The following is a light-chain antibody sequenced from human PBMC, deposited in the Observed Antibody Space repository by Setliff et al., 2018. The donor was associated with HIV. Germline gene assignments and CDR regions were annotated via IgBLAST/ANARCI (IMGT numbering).Light chain of an antibody. CDR3: CSYAGTKNFV. CDR1: SSDVGGYDY. J-gene: IGLJ1*01. V-gene: IGLV2-11*01. CDR2: DVT. Sequence: QSALAQPRSVSGSPGRSVTISCSGTSSDVGGYDYVSWYQRHPGKAPKLIIYDVTKRPAGVPDRFSGSKSGNTASLTISGLQGDDEADYYCCSYAGTKNFVFGIGTKVTVL.